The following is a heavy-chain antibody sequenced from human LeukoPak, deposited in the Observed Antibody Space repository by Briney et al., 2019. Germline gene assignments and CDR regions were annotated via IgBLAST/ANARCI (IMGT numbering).Heavy chain of an antibody. V-gene: IGHV3-74*01. CDR2: INSDGSST. D-gene: IGHD6-19*01. Sequence: PGGSLRLSCAASGFTFSSYWMHWVRQAPGKGLVWVSRINSDGSSTSYADSVKGRFTISRDNAKNTLYLQMNSLRAEDTAVYYCARESVYSSGWYDYWGQGTLVTVSS. CDR3: ARESVYSSGWYDY. CDR1: GFTFSSYW. J-gene: IGHJ4*02.